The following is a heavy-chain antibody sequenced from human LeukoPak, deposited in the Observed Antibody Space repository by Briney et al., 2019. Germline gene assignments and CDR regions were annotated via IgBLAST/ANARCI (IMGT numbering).Heavy chain of an antibody. V-gene: IGHV4-34*01. CDR1: GESFSGYY. J-gene: IGHJ4*02. D-gene: IGHD6-6*01. CDR3: ARGLAARSPI. CDR2: INHSGST. Sequence: SETLSLTCAVHGESFSGYYWSWIRQPPAKGLEWIGEINHSGSTNSNPPLKRRVTISVDTSKNQFSLKLSSVTAAETAVYYCARGLAARSPIWGQGTLVTASS.